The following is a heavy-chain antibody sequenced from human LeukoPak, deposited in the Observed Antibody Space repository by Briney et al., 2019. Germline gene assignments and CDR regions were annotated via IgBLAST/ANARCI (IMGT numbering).Heavy chain of an antibody. D-gene: IGHD3-10*01. Sequence: GGSLRLSCAASGFTFSSSVMSWVRQAPGKGLEWVLVTTPGGDRTYYADSVKGRFTISRDNSKNTLYLQMNGLRAEDTAVYYCSKDRTTSGGAEGYWGQGTLVTVSA. J-gene: IGHJ4*02. V-gene: IGHV3-23*01. CDR1: GFTFSSSV. CDR3: SKDRTTSGGAEGY. CDR2: TTPGGDRT.